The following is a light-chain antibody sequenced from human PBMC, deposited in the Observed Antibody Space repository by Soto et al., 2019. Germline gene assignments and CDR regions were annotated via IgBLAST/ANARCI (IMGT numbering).Light chain of an antibody. Sequence: QSALTQPRSVSGCPGQSVTISCTGTSRNVGGYDYVAWYQQHAGKAPRLMIYDVIKRPSGVPDRFSASKSGNTASLTISGLQAEDEADYYCCSYEGGHTYVFGSGTKVTVL. V-gene: IGLV2-11*01. CDR3: CSYEGGHTYV. CDR1: SRNVGGYDY. CDR2: DVI. J-gene: IGLJ1*01.